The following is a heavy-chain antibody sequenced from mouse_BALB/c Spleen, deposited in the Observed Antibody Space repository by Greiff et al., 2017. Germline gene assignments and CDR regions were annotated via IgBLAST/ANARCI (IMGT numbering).Heavy chain of an antibody. J-gene: IGHJ2*01. D-gene: IGHD1-2*01. CDR1: GYSITSDYA. Sequence: EVKLVESGPGLVKPSQSLSLTCTVTGYSITSDYAWNWIRQFPGNKLEWMGYISYSGSTSYNPSLKSRISITRDTSKNQFFLQLNSVTTEDTATYYCARGLRPYYFDYWGQGTTLTVSS. V-gene: IGHV3-2*02. CDR2: ISYSGST. CDR3: ARGLRPYYFDY.